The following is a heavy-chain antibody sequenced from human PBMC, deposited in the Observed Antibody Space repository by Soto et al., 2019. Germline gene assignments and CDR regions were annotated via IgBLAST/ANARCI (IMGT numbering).Heavy chain of an antibody. D-gene: IGHD3-10*01. CDR3: ATAGTWFGESLMDV. CDR1: GFTFSSYC. CDR2: INSDGSST. V-gene: IGHV3-74*01. J-gene: IGHJ6*02. Sequence: XVSLSLSFAASGFTFSSYCMHWVRQAPGKGLVWVSRINSDGSSTSYADSVKGRFTISRDNAKNTLYLQMNSLRAEDTAVYYCATAGTWFGESLMDVWGQGTTVTVSS.